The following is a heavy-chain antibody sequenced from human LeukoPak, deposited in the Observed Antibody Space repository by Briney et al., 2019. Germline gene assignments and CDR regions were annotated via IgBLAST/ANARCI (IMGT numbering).Heavy chain of an antibody. CDR2: IFWNDDK. CDR1: GFSLNTNEVS. CDR3: ARRRSDAFDI. Sequence: SGPTLVNPTQTLTLTCTLSGFSLNTNEVSVGWIRQPPGKALEWLALIFWNDDKRYSPSVKSRCTITKDTSKNQAVLTMTNMDPVDTATYYCARRRSDAFDIWGQGTMVTVSS. J-gene: IGHJ3*02. V-gene: IGHV2-5*01.